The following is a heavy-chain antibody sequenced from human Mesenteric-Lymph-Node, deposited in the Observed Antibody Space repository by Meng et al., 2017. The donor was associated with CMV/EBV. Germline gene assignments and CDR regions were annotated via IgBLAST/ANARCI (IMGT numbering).Heavy chain of an antibody. D-gene: IGHD4-17*01. Sequence: GESLKISCEASGFTFSRYAMHWVRQAPGKGLEWMAVISYDGSNKLYIDSVKGRFTISRDNSKNTLYLQMNSLRDEDTAVYYCARDPPSAVRRYGKYYFDSWGQGSLVTVSS. CDR1: GFTFSRYA. CDR2: ISYDGSNK. J-gene: IGHJ4*02. V-gene: IGHV3-30*04. CDR3: ARDPPSAVRRYGKYYFDS.